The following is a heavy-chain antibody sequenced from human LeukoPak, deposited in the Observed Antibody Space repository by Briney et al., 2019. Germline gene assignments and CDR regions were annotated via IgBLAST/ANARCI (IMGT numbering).Heavy chain of an antibody. CDR2: IKQDGSEK. D-gene: IGHD2-8*01. J-gene: IGHJ6*03. Sequence: GGSLRLSCAASGFTFSNYAMNWVRQAPGKGLEWVANIKQDGSEKYYVDSVKGRFTISRDNAKNSLYLQMNSLRAEDTAVYYCARDPVLYSRAYYYYYMDVWGKGTTVTVSS. V-gene: IGHV3-7*01. CDR1: GFTFSNYA. CDR3: ARDPVLYSRAYYYYYMDV.